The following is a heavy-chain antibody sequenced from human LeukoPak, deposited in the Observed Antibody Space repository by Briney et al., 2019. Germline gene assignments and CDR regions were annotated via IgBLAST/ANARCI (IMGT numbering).Heavy chain of an antibody. CDR2: INPNSGGT. V-gene: IGHV1-2*02. J-gene: IGHJ4*02. CDR3: ARRVFSSSRPFDY. D-gene: IGHD6-13*01. CDR1: GYTFTGYY. Sequence: ASVKVSCKASGYTFTGYYMHWVRQAPGQGLEWMGWINPNSGGTNYAQKFQGRVTMTRDTSISTAYMELSRLRSDDTAVYYCARRVFSSSRPFDYWGQGTLVTVSS.